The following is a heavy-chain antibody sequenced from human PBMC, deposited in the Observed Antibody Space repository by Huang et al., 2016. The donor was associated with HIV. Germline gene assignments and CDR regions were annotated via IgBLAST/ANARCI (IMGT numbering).Heavy chain of an antibody. Sequence: VANIKQDGSETYYVDSVKGRFTISRDNAKNSLYLQMNSLRAEDTAVYYCASQPVPWGQGTLVTVSS. J-gene: IGHJ5*02. CDR3: ASQPVP. V-gene: IGHV3-7*01. CDR2: IKQDGSET.